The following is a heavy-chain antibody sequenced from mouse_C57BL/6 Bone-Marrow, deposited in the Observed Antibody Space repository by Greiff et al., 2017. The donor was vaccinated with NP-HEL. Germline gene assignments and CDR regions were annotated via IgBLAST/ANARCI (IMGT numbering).Heavy chain of an antibody. CDR1: GFTFSSYA. Sequence: VQLKESGEGLVKPGGSLKLSCAASGFTFSSYAMSWVRQTPEKRLEWVAYISSGGDYIYYADTVKGRFTISRDNARNTLYLQMSSLKSEDTAMYYCTRDVAGTWFAYWGQGTLVTVSA. J-gene: IGHJ3*01. CDR3: TRDVAGTWFAY. V-gene: IGHV5-9-1*02. CDR2: ISSGGDYI. D-gene: IGHD4-1*01.